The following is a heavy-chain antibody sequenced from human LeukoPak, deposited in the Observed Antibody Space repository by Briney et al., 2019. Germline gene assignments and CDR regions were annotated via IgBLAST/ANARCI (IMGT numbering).Heavy chain of an antibody. D-gene: IGHD2-2*01. Sequence: SETLSLTCTVSGGSISSGDYHWSWIRQPPGKGLEWIGYIYYSGSTYYNPSLKSRVTISVDTSKNQFPLKLSSVTATDTAVYYCARAGRKIVVVPAASPMDVWGKGTTVPVSS. CDR1: GGSISSGDYH. CDR2: IYYSGST. V-gene: IGHV4-30-4*08. CDR3: ARAGRKIVVVPAASPMDV. J-gene: IGHJ6*03.